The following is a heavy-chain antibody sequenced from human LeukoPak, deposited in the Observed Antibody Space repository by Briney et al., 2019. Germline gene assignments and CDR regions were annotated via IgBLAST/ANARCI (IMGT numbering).Heavy chain of an antibody. J-gene: IGHJ4*02. D-gene: IGHD1-26*01. CDR1: GFTFSNFW. V-gene: IGHV3-74*01. CDR2: INSDGSST. CDR3: ARGLYGSPGDN. Sequence: GSLRLSCGASGFTFSNFWMHWVRQVPGKGLVWVSRINSDGSSTSYADSVKGRFTISRDNAKNTLYLQMNSLRAEDTAVYYCARGLYGSPGDNWGQGTLVSVSS.